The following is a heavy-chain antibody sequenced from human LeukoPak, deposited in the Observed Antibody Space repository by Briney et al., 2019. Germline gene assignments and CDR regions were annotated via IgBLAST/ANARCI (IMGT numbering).Heavy chain of an antibody. V-gene: IGHV4-61*02. Sequence: PSETLSLTCTVSGGSISSGSYYWSWIRQPAGTGLEWIGRIYTSGSTNYNPSLKSRVTISVDTSKNQFSLKLSSVTAADTAVYFCARGPYSYDSSGAFDIWGQGTMVTVSS. CDR1: GGSISSGSYY. D-gene: IGHD3-22*01. J-gene: IGHJ3*02. CDR2: IYTSGST. CDR3: ARGPYSYDSSGAFDI.